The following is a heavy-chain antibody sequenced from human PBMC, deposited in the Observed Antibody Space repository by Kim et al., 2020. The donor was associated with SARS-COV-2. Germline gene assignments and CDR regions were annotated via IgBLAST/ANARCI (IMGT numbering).Heavy chain of an antibody. J-gene: IGHJ6*02. CDR2: IYYSGST. D-gene: IGHD2-15*01. CDR1: GGSISSYY. CDR3: ARDSRYCSGGSCYSGDYYYGMDV. Sequence: SETLSLTCTVSGGSISSYYWSWIRQPPGKGLEWIGYIYYSGSTNYNPSLKSRVTISVDTSKNQFSLKLSSVTAADTAVYYCARDSRYCSGGSCYSGDYYYGMDVWGQGTTVTVSS. V-gene: IGHV4-59*01.